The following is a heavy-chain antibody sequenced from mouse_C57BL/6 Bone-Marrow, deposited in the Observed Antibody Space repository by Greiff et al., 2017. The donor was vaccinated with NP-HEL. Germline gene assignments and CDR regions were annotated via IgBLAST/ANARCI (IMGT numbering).Heavy chain of an antibody. CDR1: GYTFTSYW. D-gene: IGHD3-1*01. CDR2: IYPSDSYT. J-gene: IGHJ2*01. CDR3: ARGLSYYFDY. Sequence: QVQLQQPGAELVRPGTSVKLSCKASGYTFTSYWMHWVKQRPGQGLEWIGVIYPSDSYTNYNQKFKGKATLTVDTSSSTAYMQLSSLTSEDSAVYYCARGLSYYFDYWGQGTTLTVSS. V-gene: IGHV1-59*01.